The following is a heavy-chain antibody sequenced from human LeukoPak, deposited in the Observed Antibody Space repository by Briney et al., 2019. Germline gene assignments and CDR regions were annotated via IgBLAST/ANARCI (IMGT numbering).Heavy chain of an antibody. Sequence: GASVKVSCKASGYTFTVYYLHWVRQAPGQGLEWMGRIHPNSGDTHYAQKFQGRVTMTRDTSISTAYMEFSRLRPDDTAVYYCARVSSPLQYNWFDPWGQGTLVTVSS. D-gene: IGHD1-14*01. J-gene: IGHJ5*02. CDR1: GYTFTVYY. CDR3: ARVSSPLQYNWFDP. CDR2: IHPNSGDT. V-gene: IGHV1-2*06.